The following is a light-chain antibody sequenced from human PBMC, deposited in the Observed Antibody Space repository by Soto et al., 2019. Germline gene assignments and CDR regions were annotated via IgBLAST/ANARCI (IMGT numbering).Light chain of an antibody. CDR3: QQYIDWPVT. V-gene: IGKV3-15*01. J-gene: IGKJ1*01. CDR2: GAS. CDR1: QSVSNN. Sequence: EIVTSQSPATLSVSPGKRATLSCRASQSVSNNLAWYQQKPGQAPRLLIYGASTRATGIPARFSGSGSGTEFTLTISSLQSEDFAVYYCQQYIDWPVTFGQGTKVDIK.